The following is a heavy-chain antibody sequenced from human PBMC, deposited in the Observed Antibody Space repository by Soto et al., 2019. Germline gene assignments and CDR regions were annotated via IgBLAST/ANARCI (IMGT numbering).Heavy chain of an antibody. D-gene: IGHD3-22*01. CDR2: ISGSGGST. CDR3: AKHHPGTTFMLVVWDWFDH. V-gene: IGHV3-23*01. J-gene: IGHJ5*02. Sequence: GGSLRLSCAASGVTFSSYAMSWVRQAPGKGLEWVSAISGSGGSTYYADSVKGRFTISRDNSKNTLYLQMNSLRAEDTAVHNCAKHHPGTTFMLVVWDWFDHWGEGILVTVSS. CDR1: GVTFSSYA.